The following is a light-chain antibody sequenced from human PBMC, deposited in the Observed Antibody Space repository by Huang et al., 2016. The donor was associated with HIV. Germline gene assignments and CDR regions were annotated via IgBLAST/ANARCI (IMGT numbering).Light chain of an antibody. CDR2: RAS. V-gene: IGKV1-5*03. J-gene: IGKJ2*01. CDR3: QQYNTYLYT. Sequence: DIQMTQSPSTLSASVGDRVTITCRASQNINTWLDWYQQKPGKAPDLLIYRASYLQVGVPSRFTGSGSGTEFTLTITSLQPDDLGTYYCQQYNTYLYTFGQGTNLEI. CDR1: QNINTW.